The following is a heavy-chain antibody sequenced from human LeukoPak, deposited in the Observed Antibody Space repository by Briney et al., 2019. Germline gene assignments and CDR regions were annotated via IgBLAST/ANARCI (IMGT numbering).Heavy chain of an antibody. Sequence: PGGSLRLSCAASGFTFSSYGMNWVRQPPGKGLEWVSYISGSSSYIYYADSLKGRFTVSRDNTNTSLYLQMNSLRAEDTAAYYCARSQGTLTSPFDSWGHGTLVTVSS. V-gene: IGHV3-21*06. CDR3: ARSQGTLTSPFDS. CDR2: ISGSSSYI. D-gene: IGHD2-21*02. J-gene: IGHJ4*01. CDR1: GFTFSSYG.